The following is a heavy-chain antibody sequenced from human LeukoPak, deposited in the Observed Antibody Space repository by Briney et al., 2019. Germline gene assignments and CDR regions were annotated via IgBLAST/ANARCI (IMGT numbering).Heavy chain of an antibody. V-gene: IGHV3-7*04. CDR3: AGGGGNIFDY. J-gene: IGHJ4*02. Sequence: PGGSLRLSCAASGFTFSDYWMSWVRQAPGKGLEWVANIKQDGSEKYYVDSVKGRFTISRDNAKNSLYLQMNSLRAEATAVYYCAGGGGNIFDYWGQGTLVTVSS. D-gene: IGHD3-16*01. CDR1: GFTFSDYW. CDR2: IKQDGSEK.